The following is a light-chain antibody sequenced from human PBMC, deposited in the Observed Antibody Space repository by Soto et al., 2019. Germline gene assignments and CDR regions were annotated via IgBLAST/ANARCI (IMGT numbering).Light chain of an antibody. CDR1: QSVRSN. V-gene: IGKV3-20*01. CDR2: GAY. CDR3: QQFGTSPLWT. J-gene: IGKJ1*01. Sequence: EIVLTQSPATLSLSPGERATIPCIASQSVRSNLAWYQQKPGQAPRLIIYGAYTRATGIPDRFSGSGSGTDFTLTIRRLEPEDFAVYFCQQFGTSPLWTFGKGTKVAIK.